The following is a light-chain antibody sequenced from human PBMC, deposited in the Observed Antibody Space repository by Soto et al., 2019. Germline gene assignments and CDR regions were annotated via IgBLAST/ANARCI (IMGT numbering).Light chain of an antibody. CDR2: GAS. Sequence: EILLTQSPGALAVSPWEVATLSCGASQSVSRNLAWYQQKPGQAPRLLIFGASTRTTGVPDRFSGSGSGTEFTLTISSLQSEDFAVYYCQQYNNWPPETFGHGTKVDIK. J-gene: IGKJ1*01. V-gene: IGKV3-15*01. CDR3: QQYNNWPPET. CDR1: QSVSRN.